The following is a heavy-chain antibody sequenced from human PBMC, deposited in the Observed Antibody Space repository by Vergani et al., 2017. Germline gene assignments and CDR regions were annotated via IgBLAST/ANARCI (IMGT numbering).Heavy chain of an antibody. J-gene: IGHJ5*02. CDR3: ASRRPRLNLVSKSNAGTFGS. Sequence: QVHLQQRGAGVLKPSETLSLTCGVIGGSLSGYFWSWIRQSPGRGLEWIGEITAIGSAKYSTTATSRVTISVDTSRGEITLTVTSVTAADTGLYFCASRRPRLNLVSKSNAGTFGSWGQGTLVTVSS. CDR1: GGSLSGYF. CDR2: ITAIGSA. D-gene: IGHD3-10*01. V-gene: IGHV4-34*02.